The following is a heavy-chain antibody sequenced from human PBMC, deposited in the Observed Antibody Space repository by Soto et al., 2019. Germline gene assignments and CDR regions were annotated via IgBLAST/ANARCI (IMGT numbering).Heavy chain of an antibody. J-gene: IGHJ2*01. CDR2: IYYSGST. CDR1: GGSINSYY. D-gene: IGHD6-19*01. Sequence: QVQLQESGPGLVKPSETLSLTCTVSGGSINSYYWSWIRQPPGKGLEWIGYIYYSGSTNYNPSLEGRVTISEDPSKNQFYLKLNSVAAADTGVYYCARHATALVGTGYFDLWGRGTLVTVSS. CDR3: ARHATALVGTGYFDL. V-gene: IGHV4-59*12.